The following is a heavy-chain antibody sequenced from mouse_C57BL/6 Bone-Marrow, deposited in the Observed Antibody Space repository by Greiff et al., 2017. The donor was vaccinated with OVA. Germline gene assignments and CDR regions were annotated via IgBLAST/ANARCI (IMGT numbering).Heavy chain of an antibody. CDR1: GYTFTDYE. Sequence: VQLQESGAELVRPGASVTLSCKASGYTFTDYEMHWVKQTPVHGLEWIGAIDPETGGTAYNQKFKGKAILTADKSSSTPYMELSSLSSEDSAVTYCTREGEVTTNYWGQGTTLTVSS. J-gene: IGHJ2*01. CDR3: TREGEVTTNY. D-gene: IGHD2-2*01. V-gene: IGHV1-15*01. CDR2: IDPETGGT.